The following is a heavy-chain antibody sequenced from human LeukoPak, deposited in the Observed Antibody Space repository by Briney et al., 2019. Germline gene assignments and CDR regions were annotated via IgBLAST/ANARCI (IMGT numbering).Heavy chain of an antibody. CDR3: ARRGYYYDSSGYYFDY. D-gene: IGHD3-22*01. CDR2: IYYSGST. J-gene: IGHJ4*02. Sequence: PSETLSLTCTVSGGSISSYYWSWIRQPPGKGLEWIGYIYYSGSTYYNPSLKSRVTISVDTSKNQFSLKLSSVTAADTAVYYCARRGYYYDSSGYYFDYWGQGTLVTVSS. V-gene: IGHV4-59*08. CDR1: GGSISSYY.